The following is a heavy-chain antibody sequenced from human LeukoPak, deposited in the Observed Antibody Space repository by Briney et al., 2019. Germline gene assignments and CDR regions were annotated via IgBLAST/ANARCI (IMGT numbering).Heavy chain of an antibody. CDR2: IYSSGST. CDR1: GGSISSSIYY. D-gene: IGHD3-22*01. CDR3: ARERPNYYDSSGYSHFDS. J-gene: IGHJ4*02. Sequence: SETLSLTCTVSGGSISSSIYYWGWIRQPPGKGLEWIGRIYSSGSTNYNPSLKSRVTMSIDTSKNQFSLKLTSMTAADTDVYYCARERPNYYDSSGYSHFDSWGPGTLVTVTS. V-gene: IGHV4-39*07.